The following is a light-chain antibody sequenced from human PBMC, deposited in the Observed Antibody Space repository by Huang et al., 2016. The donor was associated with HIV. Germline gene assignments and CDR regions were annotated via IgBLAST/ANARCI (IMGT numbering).Light chain of an antibody. CDR2: SSS. CDR1: QDISEY. Sequence: DIQMTQSPSSLSASVGDTVTITCRASQDISEYLAWFQQKPGQAPTSLIYSSSTLHPGVPSGFSGSGSGTRFTLTINSLQPEDFATYYCQQYDNYPRTFGQGTKVDIK. J-gene: IGKJ2*01. V-gene: IGKV1-16*01. CDR3: QQYDNYPRT.